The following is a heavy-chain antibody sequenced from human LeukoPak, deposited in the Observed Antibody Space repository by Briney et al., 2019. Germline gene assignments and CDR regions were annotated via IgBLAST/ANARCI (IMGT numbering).Heavy chain of an antibody. CDR3: ARDIGDYVFDY. CDR2: MNPNSGNT. J-gene: IGHJ4*02. CDR1: GYTFTSYD. V-gene: IGHV1-18*01. Sequence: ASVKVSCKASGYTFTSYDINWVRQATGQGLEWMGWMNPNSGNTGYAQKLQGRVTMTTDTSTSTAYMELRSLRSDDTAVYYCARDIGDYVFDYWGQGTLVTVSS. D-gene: IGHD4-17*01.